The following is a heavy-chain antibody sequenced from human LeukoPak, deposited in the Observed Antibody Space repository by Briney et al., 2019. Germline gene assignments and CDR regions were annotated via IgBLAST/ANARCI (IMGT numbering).Heavy chain of an antibody. J-gene: IGHJ4*02. Sequence: ASVKVSCKASGYTFTSYDINWVRQATGQGLEWMGWMNPNSGNTGYAQKFQGRVTITRNTSISTAYVELSSLRSEDTAVYYCARVYCSSTSCQIDYWGQGTLVTVSS. CDR1: GYTFTSYD. CDR3: ARVYCSSTSCQIDY. V-gene: IGHV1-8*03. D-gene: IGHD2-2*01. CDR2: MNPNSGNT.